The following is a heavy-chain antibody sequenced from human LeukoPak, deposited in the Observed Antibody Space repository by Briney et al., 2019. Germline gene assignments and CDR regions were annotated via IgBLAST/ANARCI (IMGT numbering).Heavy chain of an antibody. CDR2: IYPGDSDT. CDR3: ARPSGWLRYYFDY. V-gene: IGHV5-51*01. D-gene: IGHD6-19*01. J-gene: IGHJ4*02. Sequence: GESLKISCKGSGYSFTNYWIGWVRQMPGKGLEWMGIIYPGDSDTRYSPSFQGQVTIPADKSISTAYLQWTGLKASDTAMYYCARPSGWLRYYFDYWGQGTLVTVSS. CDR1: GYSFTNYW.